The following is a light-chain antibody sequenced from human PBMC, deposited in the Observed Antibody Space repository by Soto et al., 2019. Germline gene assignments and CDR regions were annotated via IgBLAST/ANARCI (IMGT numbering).Light chain of an antibody. Sequence: DILMTQSPATLSVSPRERATLSCRASQSVSSNLAWFPQQPGQAPILXIYCASTRDTGIPARFSGSGSGTEFTLAISRVQSADFAVYYCPERSNWLKNTFPQGRRLEIK. J-gene: IGKJ5*01. CDR1: QSVSSN. V-gene: IGKV3-15*01. CDR2: CAS. CDR3: PERSNWLKNT.